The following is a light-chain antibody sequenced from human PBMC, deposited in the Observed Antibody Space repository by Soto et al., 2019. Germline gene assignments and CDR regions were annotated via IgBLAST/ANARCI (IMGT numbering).Light chain of an antibody. Sequence: DIQMTQSPSTLSASVGDRVTITCRASQSISSWLAWYQQKPGKAPKLLIYKASSLESGVPSRFSGSGSGTEFTLTISSLQPDDFGTYYCQQYNSYSTFGKGLRWKSN. CDR2: KAS. CDR1: QSISSW. J-gene: IGKJ1*01. V-gene: IGKV1-5*03. CDR3: QQYNSYST.